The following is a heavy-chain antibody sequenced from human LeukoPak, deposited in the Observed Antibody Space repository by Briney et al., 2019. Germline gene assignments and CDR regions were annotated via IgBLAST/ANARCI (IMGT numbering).Heavy chain of an antibody. CDR1: GFTFSSYA. CDR2: ISNSGGST. V-gene: IGHV3-23*01. CDR3: SKDRGSRSWYGLVDW. D-gene: IGHD6-13*01. J-gene: IGHJ4*02. Sequence: GGSLRLSCAASGFTFSSYAMSCVRQAPRKGLEWVSAISNSGGSTYYADSVKGRVTISRDKSNNTLYLQVNSLRSEDTAGYYCSKDRGSRSWYGLVDWWGQGTLVTVSS.